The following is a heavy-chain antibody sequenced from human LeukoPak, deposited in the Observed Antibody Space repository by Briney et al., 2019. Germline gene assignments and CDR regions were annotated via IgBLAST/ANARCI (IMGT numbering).Heavy chain of an antibody. D-gene: IGHD3-10*01. CDR3: ARVLNYYGSGRPDY. J-gene: IGHJ4*02. Sequence: SETLSLTCTVSGGSISSGSYYWSWIRQPAGKGLEWIGRIYTSGSTNYNPSLKSRVTISVDTSKNQFSLKLSSVTAADTAVYYCARVLNYYGSGRPDYWGQGTLVTVSS. CDR2: IYTSGST. CDR1: GGSISSGSYY. V-gene: IGHV4-61*02.